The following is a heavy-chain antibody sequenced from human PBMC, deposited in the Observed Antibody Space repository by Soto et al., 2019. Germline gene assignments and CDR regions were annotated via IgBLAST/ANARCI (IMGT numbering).Heavy chain of an antibody. CDR2: INAGSGNT. CDR3: TIGSAADGA. D-gene: IGHD6-13*01. Sequence: QVHLVQSGAEVKKPGASVKVSCTASGYTFTHYAIHWVRHAPGQRLEWMGFINAGSGNTKYSQTFQGRLTFTKDTSASTAYTDLSSLRSEDTDIYYCTIGSAADGAWGQGTLVTVSS. V-gene: IGHV1-3*01. J-gene: IGHJ5*02. CDR1: GYTFTHYA.